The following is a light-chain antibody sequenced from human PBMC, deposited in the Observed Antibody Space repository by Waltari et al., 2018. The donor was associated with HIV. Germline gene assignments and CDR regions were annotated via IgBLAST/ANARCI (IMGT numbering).Light chain of an antibody. V-gene: IGKV1-39*01. Sequence: DIQMTQSSSSLSAYVGARVTIPCRASQNISSYLSWYQQKPGKGPNLLIYAASSLQSGAPSRFSGSGSGTNFTLTISSLQPEDFATYYCQQNYSTHTTFGGGSKVEIK. J-gene: IGKJ4*01. CDR3: QQNYSTHTT. CDR2: AAS. CDR1: QNISSY.